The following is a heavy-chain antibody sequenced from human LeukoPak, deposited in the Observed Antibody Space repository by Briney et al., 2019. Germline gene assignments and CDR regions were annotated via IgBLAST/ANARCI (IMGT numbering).Heavy chain of an antibody. Sequence: GGSLRLSCAASGFAFSSYAMSWVRQAPGKGLEWVSSISSGSTYIDYADSVKGRFTISRDNAKNSLYLQMNSLRAEDTAVYYCARGRTSGGMTTDIDYWGQGTLVTVSS. CDR2: ISSGSTYI. D-gene: IGHD4-11*01. CDR3: ARGRTSGGMTTDIDY. V-gene: IGHV3-21*01. CDR1: GFAFSSYA. J-gene: IGHJ4*02.